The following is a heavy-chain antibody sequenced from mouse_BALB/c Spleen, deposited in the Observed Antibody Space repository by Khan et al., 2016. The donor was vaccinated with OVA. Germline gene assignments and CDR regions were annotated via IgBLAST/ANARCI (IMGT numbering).Heavy chain of an antibody. CDR1: GYTFTSYT. D-gene: IGHD2-14*01. Sequence: QVQLKQSGAELARPGASVKMSCKASGYTFTSYTIHWIKKRPGQGLEWIGYINPSNGYTNYNQKFKDKATLTTDKSYTTAYLQLSSLTSDDSAVYNCVRDGAYHRNDGWFAYWGQGTLVTDSA. V-gene: IGHV1-4*01. J-gene: IGHJ3*01. CDR3: VRDGAYHRNDGWFAY. CDR2: INPSNGYT.